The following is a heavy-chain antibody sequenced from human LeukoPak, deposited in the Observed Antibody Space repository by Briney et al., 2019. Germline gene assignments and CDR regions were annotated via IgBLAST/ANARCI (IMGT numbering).Heavy chain of an antibody. CDR1: EFTFSSYS. D-gene: IGHD1-20*01. Sequence: GSLRLSCAASEFTFSSYSMNWVRQAPGKGLEWVGRIKSKADGETIDYAAPVKGRFTFSRDDSKNMLYLQMNSLKSEDTAVYYCSTLTSRGLSDSWGQGTLVTVSS. V-gene: IGHV3-15*07. CDR2: IKSKADGETI. CDR3: STLTSRGLSDS. J-gene: IGHJ4*02.